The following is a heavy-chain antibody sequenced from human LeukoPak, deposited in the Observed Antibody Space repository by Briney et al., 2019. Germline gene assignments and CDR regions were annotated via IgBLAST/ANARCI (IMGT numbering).Heavy chain of an antibody. Sequence: PSETLSLTCTVSGGSTSSSSSDYYWGWVRQPPGKGLEWIGSFSYSGSTYYNAPLKSRVTISADTSNNQFSLKLTSVTAADTAVYYCARHRHSHHYDYWGQGTLVTVSS. D-gene: IGHD5-18*01. J-gene: IGHJ4*02. CDR2: FSYSGST. CDR3: ARHRHSHHYDY. V-gene: IGHV4-39*01. CDR1: GGSTSSSSSDYY.